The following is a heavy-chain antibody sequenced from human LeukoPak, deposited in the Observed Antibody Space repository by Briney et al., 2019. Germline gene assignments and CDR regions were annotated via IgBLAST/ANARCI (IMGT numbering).Heavy chain of an antibody. V-gene: IGHV3-66*01. CDR3: AMRGIAAAGQPVDY. CDR2: IYSGGST. J-gene: IGHJ4*02. CDR1: GFTVSSNY. Sequence: PGGSLRLSCAASGFTVSSNYMSWVRQAPGKGLEWVSVIYSGGSTYYADSVKGRFTISRDNSKNTLYLQMNSLRAEDTAVYYCAMRGIAAAGQPVDYWGQGTLVAVSS. D-gene: IGHD6-13*01.